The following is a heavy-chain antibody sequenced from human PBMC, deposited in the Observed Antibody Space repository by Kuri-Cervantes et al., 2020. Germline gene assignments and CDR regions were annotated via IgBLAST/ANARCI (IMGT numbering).Heavy chain of an antibody. Sequence: LSLTCAASGFTVSSSYTTWVRRAPGKGLGWVSVSYSGGSTCYADSVKGRFTISRDNSKNTLYLQMNSLRAEDTAVYYCAKDWKNFTIFGVVIRYPGWFDPWGQGTLVTVSS. CDR2: SYSGGST. J-gene: IGHJ5*02. CDR3: AKDWKNFTIFGVVIRYPGWFDP. CDR1: GFTVSSSY. D-gene: IGHD3-3*01. V-gene: IGHV3-53*01.